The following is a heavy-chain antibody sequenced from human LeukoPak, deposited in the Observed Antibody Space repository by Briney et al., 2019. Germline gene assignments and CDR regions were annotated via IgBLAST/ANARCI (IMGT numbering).Heavy chain of an antibody. J-gene: IGHJ3*02. V-gene: IGHV4-34*01. CDR2: INHSGTT. CDR3: ARLTWDNQLLLQNSRDAFDM. Sequence: SSETLSLTCAVSDGSFRTYYWSWIRQSPRKGLEWIGEINHSGTTNYNPSLKSRVTMSVDTSKTQFSLKLASVTAADTAVYFCARLTWDNQLLLQNSRDAFDMWGQGTLVTVSS. D-gene: IGHD2-21*01. CDR1: DGSFRTYY.